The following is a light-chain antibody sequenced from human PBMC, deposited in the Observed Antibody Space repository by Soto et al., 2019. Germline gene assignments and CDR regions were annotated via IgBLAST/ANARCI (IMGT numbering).Light chain of an antibody. J-gene: IGKJ3*01. CDR1: QSVSNNY. CDR3: QQYGSSPVS. CDR2: GAS. Sequence: EIVLTQSPGTLSLSPGERATLSCRASQSVSNNYLAWYQQKPGQAPRFLMYGASSRATGTPDRFSGSGSGTDFNLTISRLEPEDYAEYYCQQYGSSPVSFGPGTKVDIK. V-gene: IGKV3-20*01.